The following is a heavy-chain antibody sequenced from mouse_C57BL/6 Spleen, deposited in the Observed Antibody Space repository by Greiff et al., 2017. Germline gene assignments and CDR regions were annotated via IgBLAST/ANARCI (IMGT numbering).Heavy chain of an antibody. CDR3: AREGNYYGSSAWFAY. Sequence: EVQGVESGGGLVKPGGSLKLSCAASGFTFSSYAMSWVRQTPEKRLEWVATISDGGSYTYYPDNVKGRFTISRDNAKNNLYLQMSHLKSEDTAMYYCAREGNYYGSSAWFAYWGQGTLVTVSA. CDR1: GFTFSSYA. D-gene: IGHD1-1*01. CDR2: ISDGGSYT. J-gene: IGHJ3*01. V-gene: IGHV5-4*01.